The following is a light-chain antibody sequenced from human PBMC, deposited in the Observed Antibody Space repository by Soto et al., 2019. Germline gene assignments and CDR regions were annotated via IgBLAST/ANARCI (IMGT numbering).Light chain of an antibody. CDR1: SSDIGDYKY. Sequence: QSALTQPASVSGSPGQSIAISCTGTSSDIGDYKYVSWYQQHPGKAPKLMIYEVTDRPSGVSNRFSGSKSGNTASLTISGLQDEDEADYYCSSYTSSSTVVFGGGTKLTVL. CDR3: SSYTSSSTVV. J-gene: IGLJ2*01. CDR2: EVT. V-gene: IGLV2-14*01.